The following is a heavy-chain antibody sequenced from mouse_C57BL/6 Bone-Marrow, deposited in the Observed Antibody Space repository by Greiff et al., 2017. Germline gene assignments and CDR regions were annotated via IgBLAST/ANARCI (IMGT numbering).Heavy chain of an antibody. CDR1: GYTFTSYW. V-gene: IGHV1-7*01. J-gene: IGHJ4*01. D-gene: IGHD2-3*01. CDR3: ARRWLLSYYAMDY. Sequence: VKLMESGAELAKPGASVKLSCKASGYTFTSYWMHWVKQRPGQGLEWIGYINPSSGYTKYNQKFKDKATLTADKSSSTAYMQLSSLTYEDSAVYYCARRWLLSYYAMDYWGQGTSVTVSS. CDR2: INPSSGYT.